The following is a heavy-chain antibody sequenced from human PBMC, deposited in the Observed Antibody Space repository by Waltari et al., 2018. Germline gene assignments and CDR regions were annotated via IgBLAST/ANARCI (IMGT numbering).Heavy chain of an antibody. CDR3: AKSRGDSVIYRHDAFDI. J-gene: IGHJ3*02. D-gene: IGHD3-10*01. CDR1: GFTFNSYA. V-gene: IGHV3-23*01. CDR2: MGGSGGGT. Sequence: EVQLLESGGGLVQPGGSQRLSCAASGFTFNSYAMSWVRQAPGKGLEWVSAMGGSGGGTYYAEFVKGRFTISRDNSKNTVYLQMNSLRAEDTAVYYCAKSRGDSVIYRHDAFDIWGQGTMVTVSS.